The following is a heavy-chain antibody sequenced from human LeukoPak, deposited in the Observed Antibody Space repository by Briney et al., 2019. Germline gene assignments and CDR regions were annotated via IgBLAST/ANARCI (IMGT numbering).Heavy chain of an antibody. CDR1: GFTFGSYA. V-gene: IGHV3-48*03. J-gene: IGHJ4*02. CDR3: ARFPGADYFDY. CDR2: ISSSGSTI. Sequence: PGGSLRLSCAASGFTFGSYAMNWVRQAPGKGLEWISYISSSGSTIYYADSVKGRFTISRDNPKNSLYLQMNSLRAEDTAVYYCARFPGADYFDYWGQGTLVTVSS. D-gene: IGHD3-10*01.